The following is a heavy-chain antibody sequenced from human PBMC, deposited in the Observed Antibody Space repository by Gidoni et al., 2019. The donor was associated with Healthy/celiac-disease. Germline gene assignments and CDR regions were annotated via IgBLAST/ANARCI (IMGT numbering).Heavy chain of an antibody. D-gene: IGHD3-16*01. CDR2: IYYSGST. Sequence: QVQLQESGPGLVKPSETLSLTCTVSGGSISSYYWSWIRQPPGKGLEWIGYIYYSGSTNYNPSLKSRVTISVDTSKNQFSLKLSSVTAADTAVYYCARVGGMALGRAFDYWGQGTLVTVSS. CDR3: ARVGGMALGRAFDY. CDR1: GGSISSYY. V-gene: IGHV4-59*01. J-gene: IGHJ4*02.